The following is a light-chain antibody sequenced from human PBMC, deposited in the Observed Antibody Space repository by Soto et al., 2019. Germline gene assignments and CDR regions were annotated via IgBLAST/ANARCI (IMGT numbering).Light chain of an antibody. CDR3: QQRRNWPQT. V-gene: IGKV3-11*01. CDR2: EAS. Sequence: EIMFTQSPCTLSLCPGERATLSYRASQSVNNFLAWYQQRPGQAPRLLMYEASNRATGIPARFSGSGSGTDFTLTISSLEPEDFAIYYCQQRRNWPQTFGQGTKVDIK. J-gene: IGKJ1*01. CDR1: QSVNNF.